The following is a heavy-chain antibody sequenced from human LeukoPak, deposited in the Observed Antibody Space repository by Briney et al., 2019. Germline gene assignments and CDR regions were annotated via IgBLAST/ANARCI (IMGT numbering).Heavy chain of an antibody. CDR3: AGRINTGGSRNVLRFLEWLLVAHY. D-gene: IGHD3-3*01. J-gene: IGHJ4*02. Sequence: SETLSLTCTVSGGSISSSSYYWGWIRQPPGKGLEWIGSIYYSGSTYYNPSLKSRVTISVDTSKNQFSLKLSSVTAADTAVYYCAGRINTGGSRNVLRFLEWLLVAHYWGQGTLVTVSS. CDR1: GGSISSSSYY. V-gene: IGHV4-39*01. CDR2: IYYSGST.